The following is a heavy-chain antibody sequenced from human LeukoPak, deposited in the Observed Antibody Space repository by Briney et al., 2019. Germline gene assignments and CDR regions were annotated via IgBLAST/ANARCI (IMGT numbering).Heavy chain of an antibody. J-gene: IGHJ4*02. CDR3: ASPRGRDGYNYGFFDY. D-gene: IGHD5-24*01. CDR2: INPNSGVT. Sequence: ASVKVSCKASGYTFTGHYMHWVRQAPGQGLEWMGRINPNSGVTNYAQKFQGRVTMTRDTSISTAYMELSSLRSDDTAVYYCASPRGRDGYNYGFFDYWGQGTLVTVSS. V-gene: IGHV1-2*06. CDR1: GYTFTGHY.